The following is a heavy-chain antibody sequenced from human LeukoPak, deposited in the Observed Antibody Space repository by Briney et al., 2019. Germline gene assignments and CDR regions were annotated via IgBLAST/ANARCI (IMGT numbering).Heavy chain of an antibody. V-gene: IGHV1-46*01. Sequence: ASVTVSCKASGYTFTSYYMHWVRQAPGQGLEWMGIINPSGGSTSYAQKFQGRVTMTRDTSTSTVYMELSSLRSEDTAVYYCARDRENSSSRGLFDYWGQGTLVTVSS. CDR1: GYTFTSYY. D-gene: IGHD6-6*01. CDR3: ARDRENSSSRGLFDY. CDR2: INPSGGST. J-gene: IGHJ4*02.